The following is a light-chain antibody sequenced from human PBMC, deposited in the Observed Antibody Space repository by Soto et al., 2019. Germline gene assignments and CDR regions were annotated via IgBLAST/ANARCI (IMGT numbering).Light chain of an antibody. V-gene: IGKV3D-15*02. J-gene: IGKJ5*01. CDR1: QSVGNN. CDR3: QQYGNSPIT. Sequence: EIVMTQSPATLSVSPGERTTLSCRASQSVGNNLAWYQQKPGQAPRLLIYGAYTRATGIPARFSGSGSGTDFTLTISRLEPEDFAVYYCQQYGNSPITFGQGTRLEIK. CDR2: GAY.